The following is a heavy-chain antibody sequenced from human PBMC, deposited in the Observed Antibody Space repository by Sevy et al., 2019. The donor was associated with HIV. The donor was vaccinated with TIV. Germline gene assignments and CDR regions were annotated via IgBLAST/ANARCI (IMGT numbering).Heavy chain of an antibody. CDR3: ARDSSEYQVLNWFDP. Sequence: GESLKISCAASGFTFSSYAMHWVRQAPGKGLEWVAVISYDGSNKYYADSVKGQFTISRDNSKNTLYLQMNSLGAEDTAVYYCARDSSEYQVLNWFDPWGQGTLVTVSS. D-gene: IGHD2-2*01. J-gene: IGHJ5*02. CDR1: GFTFSSYA. CDR2: ISYDGSNK. V-gene: IGHV3-30-3*01.